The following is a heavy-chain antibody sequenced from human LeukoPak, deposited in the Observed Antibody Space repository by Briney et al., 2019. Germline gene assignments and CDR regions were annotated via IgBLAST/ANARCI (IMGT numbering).Heavy chain of an antibody. D-gene: IGHD1-7*01. Sequence: ASVKASCKASGYTFTSYYMHWGRQAPGQELEWRGIINPSGGSTTYAQTFQGRVTMTRDTSTSTVYMELSSLRSEDTAVYYCARGGNWNYFGAPSRGPWGQGTLVTVSS. J-gene: IGHJ5*02. CDR2: INPSGGST. CDR3: ARGGNWNYFGAPSRGP. CDR1: GYTFTSYY. V-gene: IGHV1-46*03.